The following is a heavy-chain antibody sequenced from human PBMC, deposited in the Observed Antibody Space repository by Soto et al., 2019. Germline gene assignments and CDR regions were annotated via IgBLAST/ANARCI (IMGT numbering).Heavy chain of an antibody. CDR3: AKVMVNGDYYYYGMDV. D-gene: IGHD3-22*01. V-gene: IGHV3-9*01. CDR1: GFTFDDYA. Sequence: SLRLSCAASGFTFDDYAMHWVRQAPGKGLEWVSGISWNSGSIGYADSVKGRFTISRDNAKNSLYLQMNSLRAEDTALYYCAKVMVNGDYYYYGMDVWGQGTTVTVSS. CDR2: ISWNSGSI. J-gene: IGHJ6*02.